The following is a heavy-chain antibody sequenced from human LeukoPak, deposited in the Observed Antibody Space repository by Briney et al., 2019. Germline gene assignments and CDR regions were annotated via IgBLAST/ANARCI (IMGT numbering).Heavy chain of an antibody. CDR3: AREGPKWELLTSAFDI. V-gene: IGHV3-21*01. J-gene: IGHJ3*02. CDR1: GFTFSSYS. D-gene: IGHD1-26*01. Sequence: GGSLRLSCAASGFTFSSYSMNWVRQAPGKGLEWVSSISSSSSYIYYADSVKGRFTISRDNAKNSLYLQMNSLRAEDTAVYYCAREGPKWELLTSAFDIWGQGTMVTVSS. CDR2: ISSSSSYI.